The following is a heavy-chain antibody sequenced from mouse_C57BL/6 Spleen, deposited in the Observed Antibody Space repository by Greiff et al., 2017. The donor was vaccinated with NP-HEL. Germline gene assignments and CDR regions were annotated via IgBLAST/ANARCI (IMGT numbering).Heavy chain of an antibody. V-gene: IGHV1-69*01. Sequence: QVQLQQPGAELVMPGASVKLSCKASGYTFTSYWMHWVKQRPGQGLEWIGEIDPSDSYTNYNQKFKGKSTLTVDKSSSTAYMQLSSLTSEDSAVYYCARDGVVAHYYAMDYWGQGTSVTVSS. D-gene: IGHD1-1*01. J-gene: IGHJ4*01. CDR1: GYTFTSYW. CDR3: ARDGVVAHYYAMDY. CDR2: IDPSDSYT.